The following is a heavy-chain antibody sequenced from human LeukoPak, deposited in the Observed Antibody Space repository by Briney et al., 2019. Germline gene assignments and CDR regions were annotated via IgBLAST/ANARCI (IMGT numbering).Heavy chain of an antibody. CDR2: IGAAGDT. CDR1: GFNLSYYD. CDR3: ARSPRGYSYGHIDY. D-gene: IGHD5-18*01. Sequence: PGGSLRLSCAASGFNLSYYDMHWVRQTTGNGLECVSAIGAAGDTYYPGSVKGRFTISRENARNSLYLQMNSLRAEDTAVYYCARSPRGYSYGHIDYWGQGTLVTVSS. J-gene: IGHJ4*02. V-gene: IGHV3-13*01.